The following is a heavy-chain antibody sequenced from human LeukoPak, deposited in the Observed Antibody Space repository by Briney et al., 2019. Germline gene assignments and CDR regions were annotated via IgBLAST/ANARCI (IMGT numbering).Heavy chain of an antibody. D-gene: IGHD4-23*01. CDR2: MNPNSGNT. CDR1: GYTFTNYD. J-gene: IGHJ5*02. V-gene: IGHV1-8*01. Sequence: ASVKVSCKASGYTFTNYDLNWVRQATGQGLEWIGWMNPNSGNTGYAQKFQGRVTLTRSTSISTAYMELRSLTSEDTAVYYCARDYGGNSGWFDPWGQGTLVTVSS. CDR3: ARDYGGNSGWFDP.